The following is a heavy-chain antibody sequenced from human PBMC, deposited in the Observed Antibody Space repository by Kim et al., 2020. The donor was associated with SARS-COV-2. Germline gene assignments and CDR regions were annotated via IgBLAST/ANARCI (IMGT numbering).Heavy chain of an antibody. Sequence: SETLSLTCAVYGGSFSGYYWSWIRQPPGKGLEWIGEINHSGSTNYNPSLKSRVTISVDTSKNQFSLKLSSVTAADTAVYYCARVLDFRFGYYYYYGMDVWGQGTTVTVSS. V-gene: IGHV4-34*01. CDR1: GGSFSGYY. J-gene: IGHJ6*02. CDR3: ARVLDFRFGYYYYYGMDV. D-gene: IGHD3-10*01. CDR2: INHSGST.